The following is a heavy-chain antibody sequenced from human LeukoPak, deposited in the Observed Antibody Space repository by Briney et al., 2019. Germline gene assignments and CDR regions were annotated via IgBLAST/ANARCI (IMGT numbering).Heavy chain of an antibody. V-gene: IGHV3-11*01. CDR3: ARGGPMLRGVIGGKIDY. J-gene: IGHJ4*02. CDR2: ISRSGNTV. D-gene: IGHD3-10*01. Sequence: GGSLRLSCAASGFTFSDYYMSWIRQAPGKGLEWLSYISRSGNTVYYADSVKGRFTISRDNAKSSLYLQMNSLRAEDTAVYYCARGGPMLRGVIGGKIDYWGQGTLVTVSS. CDR1: GFTFSDYY.